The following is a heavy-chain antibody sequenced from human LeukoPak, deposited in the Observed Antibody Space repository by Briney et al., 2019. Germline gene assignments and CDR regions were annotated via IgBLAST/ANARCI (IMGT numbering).Heavy chain of an antibody. V-gene: IGHV3-33*01. CDR2: IFDDGSRE. J-gene: IGHJ4*02. Sequence: GGSLRPSCAVSGFTFSNYGMHWVRQAPGKGLEWVAVIFDDGSREDFADSVKGRFTISRDNSKKTVVLQMNSLRGEDTAVYYCARDFKSGYVDSWGQGTLVTVSS. CDR3: ARDFKSGYVDS. D-gene: IGHD3-3*01. CDR1: GFTFSNYG.